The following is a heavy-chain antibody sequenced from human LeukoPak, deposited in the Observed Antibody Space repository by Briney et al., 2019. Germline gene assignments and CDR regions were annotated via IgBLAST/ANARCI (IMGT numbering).Heavy chain of an antibody. V-gene: IGHV3-21*01. CDR2: ISSSSSYI. CDR1: GFTFSSYS. Sequence: GGSLRLSCAASGFTFSSYSMNWVRQAPGKGLEWVSSISSSSSYIYYADSVKVRFTISRDNAKNSLYLQMNSLRAEDTAVYYCARDGHQGNYFDYWGQGTLVTVSS. J-gene: IGHJ4*02. CDR3: ARDGHQGNYFDY.